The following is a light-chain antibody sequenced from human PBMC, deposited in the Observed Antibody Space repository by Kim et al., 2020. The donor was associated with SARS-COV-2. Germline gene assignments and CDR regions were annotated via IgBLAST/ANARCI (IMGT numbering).Light chain of an antibody. J-gene: IGLJ3*02. CDR2: EVS. CDR1: SSDVGGYNY. CDR3: NSYAGSNNWV. V-gene: IGLV2-8*01. Sequence: GQSVTIPCSGTSSDVGGYNYVSGYQQNPSKGPTRMINEVSKRASGVPDRFSGSKSGNTASLTVSGLQAEDEADYYCNSYAGSNNWVFGGGTQLTVL.